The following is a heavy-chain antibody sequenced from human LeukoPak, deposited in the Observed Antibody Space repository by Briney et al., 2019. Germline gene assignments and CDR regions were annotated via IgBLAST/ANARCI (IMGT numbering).Heavy chain of an antibody. J-gene: IGHJ4*02. D-gene: IGHD6-6*01. CDR3: ARDERGSSLMDYFDY. CDR2: IYYSGST. Sequence: PETLSLTCTVSGGSISSSSYYWGWIRQPPGKGLGWIGSIYYSGSTYYNPSLKSRATISVDTSKNQFSLKLLCATAADTAVSYRARDERGSSLMDYFDYWGQGSLVTVSS. CDR1: GGSISSSSYY. V-gene: IGHV4-39*07.